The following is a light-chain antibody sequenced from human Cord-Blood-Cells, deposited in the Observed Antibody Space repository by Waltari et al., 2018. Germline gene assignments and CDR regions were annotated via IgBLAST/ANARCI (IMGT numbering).Light chain of an antibody. J-gene: IGLJ1*01. Sequence: QSALTQPASVSGSPGQSITISCTGTSSDVGGYNYVSWYQQHPGKAPKLMSYDCSNLPSGVSNRFSGSKSVNTASLTISGLQAEDEADYYCSSYTSSSTYVFGTGTKVTVL. CDR1: SSDVGGYNY. V-gene: IGLV2-14*01. CDR3: SSYTSSSTYV. CDR2: DCS.